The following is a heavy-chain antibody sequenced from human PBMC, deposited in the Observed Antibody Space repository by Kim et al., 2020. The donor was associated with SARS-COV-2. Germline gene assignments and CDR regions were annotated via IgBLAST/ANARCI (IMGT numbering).Heavy chain of an antibody. V-gene: IGHV4-30-2*01. CDR2: IYHSGST. J-gene: IGHJ3*02. Sequence: SETLSLTCAVSGGSISSGGYSWSWIRQPPGKGLEWIGYIYHSGSTYYNPSLKSRVTISVDRSKNQFSLKLSSVTAADTAVYYCAGLNWNYGRVAFDIWGQGTMVTVSS. D-gene: IGHD1-7*01. CDR3: AGLNWNYGRVAFDI. CDR1: GGSISSGGYS.